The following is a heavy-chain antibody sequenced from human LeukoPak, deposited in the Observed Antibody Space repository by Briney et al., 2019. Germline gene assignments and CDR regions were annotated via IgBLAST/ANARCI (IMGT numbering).Heavy chain of an antibody. Sequence: SETLSLTCTVSGFAMDTIYYQWGWIRQPPGRGLEWIGTLSYTGKTYYNPSLKSRVTMSVDTSKNHFSLWLSSVTATDTSVYYCARFFGQSMVASDPYGMDVWGQGTTVTVSS. V-gene: IGHV4-39*02. CDR2: LSYTGKT. J-gene: IGHJ6*02. CDR3: ARFFGQSMVASDPYGMDV. D-gene: IGHD6-19*01. CDR1: GFAMDTIYYQ.